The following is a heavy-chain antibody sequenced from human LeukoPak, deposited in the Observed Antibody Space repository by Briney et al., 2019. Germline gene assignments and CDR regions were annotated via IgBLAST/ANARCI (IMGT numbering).Heavy chain of an antibody. CDR2: INHSGST. CDR3: AYSTVVTRGYY. CDR1: GVSFSGYY. V-gene: IGHV4-34*01. D-gene: IGHD4-23*01. J-gene: IGHJ4*02. Sequence: PSETLSLTCAVYGVSFSGYYWSWIRQPPGKGLEWIGEINHSGSTNYNPSLKSRVTISLDTSKNQFSLKLSSVTAADTALYYCAYSTVVTRGYYWGQGTLVTVSS.